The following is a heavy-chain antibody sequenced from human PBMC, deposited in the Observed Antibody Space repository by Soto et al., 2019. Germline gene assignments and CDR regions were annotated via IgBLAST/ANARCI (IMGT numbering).Heavy chain of an antibody. CDR2: IYDTGISGYTPST. Sequence: PSETLSLTCTVSGGSITYSYWSWIRRPPGKGLEWIAYIYDTGISGYTPSTSYNPSLKSRVTMSVDTSKSQLSLKLTSVTAADTAVYYCARGEDAFFYYGLKGWGRGITVIVSS. CDR3: ARGEDAFFYYGLKG. D-gene: IGHD3-3*01. CDR1: GGSITYSY. V-gene: IGHV4-59*01. J-gene: IGHJ6*04.